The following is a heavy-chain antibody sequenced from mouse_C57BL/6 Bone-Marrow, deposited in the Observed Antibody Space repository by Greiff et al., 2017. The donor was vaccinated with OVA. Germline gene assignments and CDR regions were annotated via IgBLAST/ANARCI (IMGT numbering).Heavy chain of an antibody. Sequence: EVKVVESGGGLVKPGGSPKLSCAASGFTFSDYGMHWVRQAPEKGLEWVAYISSGSSTIYYADTVKGRFTISRDNAKNTLFLQMTSLRSEDTAMYYCAKDSSGYDYAMDYWGQGTSVTVSS. J-gene: IGHJ4*01. CDR3: AKDSSGYDYAMDY. D-gene: IGHD3-2*02. CDR1: GFTFSDYG. V-gene: IGHV5-17*01. CDR2: ISSGSSTI.